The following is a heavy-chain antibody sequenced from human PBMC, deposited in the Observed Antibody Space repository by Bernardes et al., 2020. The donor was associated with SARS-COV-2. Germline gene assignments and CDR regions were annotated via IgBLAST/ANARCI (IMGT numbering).Heavy chain of an antibody. CDR3: AKGEDSSGWYDGAFDI. CDR2: ISGSGGST. Sequence: GGSLRLSCAASGFTFSSYAMSWVRQAPGKGLEWVSAISGSGGSTYYADSVKGRFTISRDNSKNTLYLQMNSLRAEDTAVYYCAKGEDSSGWYDGAFDIWGQGTMVTVSS. CDR1: GFTFSSYA. V-gene: IGHV3-23*01. D-gene: IGHD6-19*01. J-gene: IGHJ3*02.